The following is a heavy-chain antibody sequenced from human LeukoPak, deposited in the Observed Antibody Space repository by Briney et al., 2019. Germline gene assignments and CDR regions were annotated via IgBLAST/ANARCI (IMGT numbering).Heavy chain of an antibody. V-gene: IGHV3-7*01. CDR3: ARDHTSGWYADAFDI. Sequence: GGSLRLSCAASGFTLSSYWMSWVRQAPGKGLEWVANIKQDGSEEYYMDSVKGRFTISRDNAKNSLYLQMNSLRAEDTAVYYCARDHTSGWYADAFDIWGQGTMVTVSS. J-gene: IGHJ3*02. D-gene: IGHD6-19*01. CDR2: IKQDGSEE. CDR1: GFTLSSYW.